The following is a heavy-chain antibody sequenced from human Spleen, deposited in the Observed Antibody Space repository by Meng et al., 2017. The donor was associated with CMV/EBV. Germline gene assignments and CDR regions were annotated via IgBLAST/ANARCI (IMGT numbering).Heavy chain of an antibody. J-gene: IGHJ4*02. Sequence: ISWVRQAPGQGLEWMGGIIPIFGTANYAQKFQGRVTITTDESRTTAYLELSSLRSEDTAVYYCARVGLCSGTTCYTGDYSSRHFDCWGPGTLVTVSS. CDR2: IIPIFGTA. D-gene: IGHD2-2*02. V-gene: IGHV1-69*05. CDR3: ARVGLCSGTTCYTGDYSSRHFDC.